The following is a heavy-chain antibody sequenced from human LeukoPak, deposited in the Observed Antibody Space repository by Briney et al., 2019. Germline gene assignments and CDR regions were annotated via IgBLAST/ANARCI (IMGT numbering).Heavy chain of an antibody. J-gene: IGHJ6*03. Sequence: SETLSLTCAVYGGSFSGYYWRWLRQPPGKGVEGIGEINDSGSTNYNPSLKSRVTISVDTSKNQFSLKLSSVTAADTAVYYCARGTREGDYYYYMDVRGKGTTVTVSS. CDR3: ARGTREGDYYYYMDV. V-gene: IGHV4-34*01. CDR1: GGSFSGYY. CDR2: INDSGST.